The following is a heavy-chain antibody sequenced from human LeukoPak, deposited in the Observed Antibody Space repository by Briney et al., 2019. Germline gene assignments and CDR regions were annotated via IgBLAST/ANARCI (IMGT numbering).Heavy chain of an antibody. CDR2: ISAYNGNT. D-gene: IGHD3-9*01. CDR1: GYTFTSYG. Sequence: ASVKVSCKASGYTFTSYGISWVRQAPGQGLEWMGWISAYNGNTNYAQRLQDRVTMTADTSTSTAYMELRSLRSDDTAVYYCARAYHYYDILTGYSYWGQGTLVTVSS. J-gene: IGHJ4*02. CDR3: ARAYHYYDILTGYSY. V-gene: IGHV1-18*01.